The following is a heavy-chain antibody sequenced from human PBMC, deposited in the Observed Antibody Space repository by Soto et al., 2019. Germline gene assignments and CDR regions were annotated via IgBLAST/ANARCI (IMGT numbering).Heavy chain of an antibody. CDR1: GGSISSYY. Sequence: SETLSLTCTVSGGSISSYYWSWIRQPPGKGLEWIGYIYYSGSTNYNPSLKSRVTISVDTSKNQFSLKLSSVTAADTAVYYCARDRGSIADKKEPDYKWFDPWGQGTLVNVSS. J-gene: IGHJ5*02. D-gene: IGHD6-13*01. CDR3: ARDRGSIADKKEPDYKWFDP. CDR2: IYYSGST. V-gene: IGHV4-59*01.